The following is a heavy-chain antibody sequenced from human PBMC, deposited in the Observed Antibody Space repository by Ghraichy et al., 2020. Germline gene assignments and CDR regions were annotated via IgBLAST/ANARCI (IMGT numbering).Heavy chain of an antibody. CDR1: GGSISTSSFY. CDR3: ARHARCSGGSCYTWFSDY. Sequence: SQTLSLTCTVSGGSISTSSFYWGWIRQPPGKGLEWIGTIYYSGSTYYSPYLKSRVAISVDTSKNQFSLNLSSVTASDTAVYYCARHARCSGGSCYTWFSDYWGRGTLVTVSS. D-gene: IGHD2-15*01. V-gene: IGHV4-39*01. CDR2: IYYSGST. J-gene: IGHJ4*02.